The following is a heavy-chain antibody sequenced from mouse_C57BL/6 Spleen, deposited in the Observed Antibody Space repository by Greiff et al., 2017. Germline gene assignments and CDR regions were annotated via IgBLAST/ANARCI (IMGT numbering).Heavy chain of an antibody. J-gene: IGHJ3*01. CDR3: TTPLYGSSPWFAY. CDR2: IDPENGDT. V-gene: IGHV14-4*01. D-gene: IGHD1-1*01. Sequence: VQLQQSGAELVRPGASVKLSCTASGFNIKDDYMHWVKQRPEQGLEWIGWIDPENGDTEYASKFQGKATITADTSSNTAYLQLSSLTSEYTAVYYCTTPLYGSSPWFAYWGQGTLVTVAA. CDR1: GFNIKDDY.